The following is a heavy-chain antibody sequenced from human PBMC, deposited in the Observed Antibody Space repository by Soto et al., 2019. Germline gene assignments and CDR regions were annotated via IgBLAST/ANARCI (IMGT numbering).Heavy chain of an antibody. CDR3: ARQLAAGDV. CDR2: INPTGGST. Sequence: QVQLVQSGAEVKKPVASVKVSCKASGYTFINYYIHWVRQAPGPRLEWMAIINPTGGSTNYAQKLNARLTLTDDRSTGTVYTELSSRTSGDKGMYYWARQLAAGDVWGQGTLVTVSS. J-gene: IGHJ4*02. CDR1: GYTFINYY. D-gene: IGHD2-8*02. V-gene: IGHV1-46*04.